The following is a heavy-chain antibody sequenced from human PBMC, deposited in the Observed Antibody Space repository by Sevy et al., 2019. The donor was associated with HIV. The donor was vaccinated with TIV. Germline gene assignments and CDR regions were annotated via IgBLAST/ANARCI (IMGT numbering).Heavy chain of an antibody. Sequence: ASVKVSCKDSGGTFSNYAISWVRQAPGQGLEWMGGIIPIFGTENYPQKFQGRVTISADESTSTADMELSSLRSEDTAVYYCASQYYYGSGSYDNYYYGTDVWGQGTTVTVSS. J-gene: IGHJ6*02. CDR2: IIPIFGTE. V-gene: IGHV1-69*13. D-gene: IGHD3-10*01. CDR3: ASQYYYGSGSYDNYYYGTDV. CDR1: GGTFSNYA.